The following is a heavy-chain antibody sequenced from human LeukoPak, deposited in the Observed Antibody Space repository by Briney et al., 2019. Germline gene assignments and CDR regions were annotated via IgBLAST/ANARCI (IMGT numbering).Heavy chain of an antibody. D-gene: IGHD5-12*01. CDR1: GFTLGTYS. Sequence: GGSLRLSCAASGFTLGTYSMNWVRQAPGKGLEWVSYISSSSTNIYYADSVKGRFTISRDNAKNSLYLQMNSLRAEDTAVYYCARFPPIVATIQDYYYYGMDVWGQGTTVTVSS. J-gene: IGHJ6*02. V-gene: IGHV3-48*04. CDR2: ISSSSTNI. CDR3: ARFPPIVATIQDYYYYGMDV.